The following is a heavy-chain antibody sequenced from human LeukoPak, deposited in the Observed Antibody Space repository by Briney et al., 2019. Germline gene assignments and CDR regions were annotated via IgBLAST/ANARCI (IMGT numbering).Heavy chain of an antibody. CDR1: GFTFSSHS. D-gene: IGHD6-25*01. Sequence: GGSLRLSCAASGFTFSSHSMNWVRQAPGKGLEWVANIEPDGSEKKYVDSVKGRFTISRDNAKNSLYLQINSLRVEDTAMYYCARQRTKQAYWGQGTLVTVSS. J-gene: IGHJ4*02. V-gene: IGHV3-7*03. CDR3: ARQRTKQAY. CDR2: IEPDGSEK.